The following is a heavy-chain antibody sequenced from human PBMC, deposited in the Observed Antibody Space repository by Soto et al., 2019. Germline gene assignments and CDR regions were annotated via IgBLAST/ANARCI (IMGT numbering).Heavy chain of an antibody. V-gene: IGHV4-61*08. J-gene: IGHJ5*02. CDR2: VYYSGST. CDR3: ARDPAP. Sequence: SETLSLTCSVSGDSVSSGAYYWSWIRQPPGKGLEWIGYVYYSGSTSYNPSLETGVTISVDTSKNQFSLKLTSVTPADTAIYYCARDPAPWGQGTLVTVSS. CDR1: GDSVSSGAYY.